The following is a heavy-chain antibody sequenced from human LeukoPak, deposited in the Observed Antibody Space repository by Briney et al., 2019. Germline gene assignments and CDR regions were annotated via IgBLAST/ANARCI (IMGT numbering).Heavy chain of an antibody. CDR3: ARDRPGDGYSYFDY. Sequence: SVKVSCKASGGTFSSYAISWVRQAPGQGLEWMGGIIPIFGTADYAQKFQGRVTITADESTSTAYMELSSLRSEDTAVYYCARDRPGDGYSYFDYWGQGTLVTVSS. CDR2: IIPIFGTA. J-gene: IGHJ4*02. CDR1: GGTFSSYA. D-gene: IGHD5-24*01. V-gene: IGHV1-69*13.